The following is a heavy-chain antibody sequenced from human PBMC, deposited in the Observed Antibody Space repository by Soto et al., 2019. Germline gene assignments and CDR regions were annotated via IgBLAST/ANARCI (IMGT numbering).Heavy chain of an antibody. V-gene: IGHV3-11*06. CDR1: GFSFSYYY. Sequence: QVQLVASGGGLVKPGGSLRLSCAASGFSFSYYYMSWIRQAPGKGLEWISYISSSSSYTNYADSVKGRFTISRDNAKNSLYLQMNGLRAEDTAVYYCARRLGGYYYYGMDVWGQGTTVTVSS. CDR3: ARRLGGYYYYGMDV. J-gene: IGHJ6*02. D-gene: IGHD2-15*01. CDR2: ISSSSSYT.